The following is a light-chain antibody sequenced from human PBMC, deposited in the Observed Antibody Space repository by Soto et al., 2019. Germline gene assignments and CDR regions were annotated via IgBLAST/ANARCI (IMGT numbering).Light chain of an antibody. V-gene: IGKV1-5*01. CDR3: QKYDSYSWT. CDR2: DVS. J-gene: IGKJ1*01. Sequence: DIQMTQSPSTLSASVGERVTITCRASQSVSNWLAWYQQKPGKAPNLLIYDVSSLESGVPSRFSGSGSGTEFILTISSLQPDDFATYYCQKYDSYSWTFGQGTKVEMK. CDR1: QSVSNW.